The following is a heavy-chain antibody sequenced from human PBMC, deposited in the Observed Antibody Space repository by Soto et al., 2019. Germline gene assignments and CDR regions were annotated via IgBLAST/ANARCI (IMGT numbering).Heavy chain of an antibody. J-gene: IGHJ5*02. D-gene: IGHD1-7*01. CDR3: AVGNSTTYNWFDP. CDR2: FNPIFGAP. V-gene: IGHV1-69*13. Sequence: ASVKVSCKASGGTFSNSAIYWVRQAPGRGLVWMGGFNPIFGAPYYAQTFQGRVTITADESTGTVYMDLSSLRSEDTAVYYCAVGNSTTYNWFDPWGQGTLVTVSS. CDR1: GGTFSNSA.